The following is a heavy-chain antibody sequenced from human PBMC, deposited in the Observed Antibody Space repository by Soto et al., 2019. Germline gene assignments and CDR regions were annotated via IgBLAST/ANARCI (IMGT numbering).Heavy chain of an antibody. D-gene: IGHD5-18*01. CDR1: GFTFSSYA. J-gene: IGHJ4*02. Sequence: PGGSLRLSCAASGFTFSSYAMSWVRQAPGKGLEWVSAISGSGGSTYYADSVKGRFTISRDDSKNTLYLQMNSLRAEDTAVYYGAKDLDSYGPLGLTDYWGQGTLVTVSS. CDR3: AKDLDSYGPLGLTDY. V-gene: IGHV3-23*01. CDR2: ISGSGGST.